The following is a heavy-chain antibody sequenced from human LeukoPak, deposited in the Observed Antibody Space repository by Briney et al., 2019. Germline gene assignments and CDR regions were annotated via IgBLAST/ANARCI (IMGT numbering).Heavy chain of an antibody. J-gene: IGHJ3*02. D-gene: IGHD5-24*01. CDR3: ARPRDGYDDAFDI. Sequence: GGSLRLSCAASGFTVSSNYMSWVRQAPGKGLEWVSVINSGGSTYYADSVKGRFTISRDNSKNTLYLQMNSLRAEDTAVYYCARPRDGYDDAFDIWGQGTMVTVSS. CDR1: GFTVSSNY. V-gene: IGHV3-66*02. CDR2: INSGGST.